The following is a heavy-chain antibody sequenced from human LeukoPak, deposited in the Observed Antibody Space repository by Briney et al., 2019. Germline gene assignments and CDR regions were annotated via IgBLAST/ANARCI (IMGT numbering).Heavy chain of an antibody. Sequence: PGGSLRLSCAASGFTFDDYAVHWVRQVPGKGLEWVSGFNWNTGNIDYADSVKGRFTISRGNAKNSLYLQMNSLRTVDTAFYYCAKVHCSSADCFTGGFDCWGQGTLVIVSS. D-gene: IGHD2-2*02. CDR1: GFTFDDYA. CDR3: AKVHCSSADCFTGGFDC. V-gene: IGHV3-9*01. CDR2: FNWNTGNI. J-gene: IGHJ4*02.